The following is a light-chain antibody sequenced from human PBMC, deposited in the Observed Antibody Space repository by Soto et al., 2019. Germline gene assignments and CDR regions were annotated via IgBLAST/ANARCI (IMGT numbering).Light chain of an antibody. V-gene: IGKV1-9*01. Sequence: IQLTQSPSSLSASVGDRVTITCRASQDIAIYLAWYQQNTGEAPKLLIYAASTLYGGVPSRFSGSGSGTDFALTITSLQAEDFATYYCQRLRMYPSTFGGGTKGEIK. CDR3: QRLRMYPST. CDR2: AAS. CDR1: QDIAIY. J-gene: IGKJ4*01.